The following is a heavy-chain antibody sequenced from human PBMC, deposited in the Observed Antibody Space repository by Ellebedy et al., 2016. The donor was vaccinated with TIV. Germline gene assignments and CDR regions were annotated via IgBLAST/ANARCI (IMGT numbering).Heavy chain of an antibody. J-gene: IGHJ5*02. CDR3: ARDPLGLRFLPGDPP. Sequence: GGSLRLSXTASGLSLNDYYMSWIRQAPGKGLELVSYTTSSGVTIYYADSVKGRFIISRDTAKESLYLQMNSLRAEDTAIYYCARDPLGLRFLPGDPPWGQGSLVTVSS. CDR1: GLSLNDYY. CDR2: TTSSGVTI. D-gene: IGHD1-14*01. V-gene: IGHV3-11*01.